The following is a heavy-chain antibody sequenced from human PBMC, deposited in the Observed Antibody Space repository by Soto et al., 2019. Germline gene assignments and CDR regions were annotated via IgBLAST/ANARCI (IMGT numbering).Heavy chain of an antibody. J-gene: IGHJ4*02. Sequence: QVQLQESGPGLVKPSQTLSLTCTVSGGSISSGGYYWSWIRQHPGKGLEWIGYIYYSGSTYYNPSLKSRVTISVDTSKNQFSLKLSSVTAADTAVYYCARVYGYCSGGSCQRGGYFDYWGQGTLVTVSS. V-gene: IGHV4-31*03. D-gene: IGHD2-15*01. CDR1: GGSISSGGYY. CDR2: IYYSGST. CDR3: ARVYGYCSGGSCQRGGYFDY.